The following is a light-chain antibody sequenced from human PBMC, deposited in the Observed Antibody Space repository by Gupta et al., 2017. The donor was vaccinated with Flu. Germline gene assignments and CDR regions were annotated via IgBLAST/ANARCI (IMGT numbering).Light chain of an antibody. CDR2: AVS. Sequence: EIVLTQSPATLSLSPGEGATLSCRASHTVSSNFLAWYQQKPGQAPRLLIYAVSTRASGIPDRFSGRGSGADFTLTISRLEPEDFAVYYCQQYGGSPPTTFGAGTKIEIK. CDR1: HTVSSNF. J-gene: IGKJ4*01. CDR3: QQYGGSPPTT. V-gene: IGKV3-20*01.